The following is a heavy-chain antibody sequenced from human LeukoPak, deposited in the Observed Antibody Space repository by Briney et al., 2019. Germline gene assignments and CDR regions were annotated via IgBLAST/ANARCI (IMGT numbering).Heavy chain of an antibody. V-gene: IGHV3-66*01. J-gene: IGHJ4*02. CDR2: IYSGGNT. D-gene: IGHD6-13*01. CDR1: GFSVSSNH. CDR3: ARGIAAAGIVGVFDY. Sequence: GGSLRLPCAASGFSVSSNHMSWVRQAPGKGLEWVSVIYSGGNTHYADSVKGRFTNSRDNSENTLYLQMNSLRAEDTAVYYCARGIAAAGIVGVFDYWGQGTLVTVSS.